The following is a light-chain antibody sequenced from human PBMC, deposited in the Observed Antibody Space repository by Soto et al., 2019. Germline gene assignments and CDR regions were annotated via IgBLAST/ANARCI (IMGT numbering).Light chain of an antibody. Sequence: SYELTQPLSVSVSPGQTARITCSGDALPNQYTYWYQQRPGQAPALVMYKDTERPSGIPERFSGSSSGTTATLTISRVQAEDEADYYCQSADSTSKYWVFGGGTKLTVL. CDR1: ALPNQY. CDR3: QSADSTSKYWV. CDR2: KDT. J-gene: IGLJ3*02. V-gene: IGLV3-25*02.